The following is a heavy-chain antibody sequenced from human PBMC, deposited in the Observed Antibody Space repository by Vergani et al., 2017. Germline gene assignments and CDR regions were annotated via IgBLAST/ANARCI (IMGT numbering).Heavy chain of an antibody. D-gene: IGHD3-22*01. V-gene: IGHV3-21*01. Sequence: EVQLVESGGGLVKPGGYLRLSCAASGFTFSSYSMNWVRQAPGKGLEWVSSISSSSSYIYYADSVKGRFTISRDNAKNSLYLQMNSLRAEDTAVYYCARGYYYDSSGYLVYWGQGTLVTVSS. CDR3: ARGYYYDSSGYLVY. CDR2: ISSSSSYI. J-gene: IGHJ4*02. CDR1: GFTFSSYS.